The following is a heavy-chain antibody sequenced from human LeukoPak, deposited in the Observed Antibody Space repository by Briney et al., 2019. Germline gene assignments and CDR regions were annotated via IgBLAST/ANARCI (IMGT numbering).Heavy chain of an antibody. V-gene: IGHV4-34*01. J-gene: IGHJ4*02. CDR2: INHSGST. CDR1: GGSFSGYY. Sequence: SETLSLTCAVYGGSFSGYYWSWIRQPPGKGLEWIGEINHSGSTNYNPSLKSRVTISVDTSKSQFSLKLSSVTAADTAVYYCARYGHDSSGYYFDYWGQGTLVTVSS. D-gene: IGHD3-22*01. CDR3: ARYGHDSSGYYFDY.